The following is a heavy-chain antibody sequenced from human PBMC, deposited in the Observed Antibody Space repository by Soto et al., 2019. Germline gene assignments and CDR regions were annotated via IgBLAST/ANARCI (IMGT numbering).Heavy chain of an antibody. CDR1: GYCISSGYY. CDR3: ARVGPWVPYYYDSSPYTFENWFDP. D-gene: IGHD3-22*01. CDR2: IYRGGST. J-gene: IGHJ5*02. Sequence: PSETLSLTSSVSGYCISSGYYWGWLRQPPGKGLEWIGSIYRGGSTYYNPSLNSRVTLSIDMTNNHVSLILNSVTAADTAVYYCARVGPWVPYYYDSSPYTFENWFDPWGQGTLVTVSS. V-gene: IGHV4-38-2*02.